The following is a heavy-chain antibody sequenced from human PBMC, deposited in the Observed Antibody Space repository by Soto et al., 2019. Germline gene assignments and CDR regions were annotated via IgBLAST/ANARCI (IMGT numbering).Heavy chain of an antibody. CDR1: GASISGFY. D-gene: IGHD3-22*01. V-gene: IGHV4-59*12. CDR3: ARGGYYYENSGQNAYDY. CDR2: IYHTGTT. J-gene: IGHJ4*01. Sequence: SDTLSLTCTVSGASISGFYWSWIRKSSGKGLEWIGEIYHTGTTDYNPSLKSRVMISVDTSKNQFSLKLRSVTAADTAVYYCARGGYYYENSGQNAYDYWGQGILVTVSS.